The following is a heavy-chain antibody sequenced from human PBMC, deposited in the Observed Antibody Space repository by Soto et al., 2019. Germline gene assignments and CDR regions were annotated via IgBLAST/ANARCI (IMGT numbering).Heavy chain of an antibody. CDR1: GGSISSGGYY. V-gene: IGHV4-31*03. Sequence: KASETLSLTCTVSGGSISSGGYYWSWIRQHPGKGLEWIGYIYYSGSTYYNPSLKSRVTISVDTSKNQFSLKLSSVTAADTAVYYCTVTTLEADYYYYGMDVWGQGTTVTVSS. CDR3: TVTTLEADYYYYGMDV. CDR2: IYYSGST. D-gene: IGHD4-4*01. J-gene: IGHJ6*02.